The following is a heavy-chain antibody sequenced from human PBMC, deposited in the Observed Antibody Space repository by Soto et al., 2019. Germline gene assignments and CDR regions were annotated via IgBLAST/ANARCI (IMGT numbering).Heavy chain of an antibody. Sequence: SETLSLTCTVSGGSISSGYAWGGIRQPPGKGLKYIGSIYHSGTTYYNPSLKSRVTISVDTSKNQFSLKLSSVTAADTAVFYCARISSGWQAVDYWGPGTLVTVSS. CDR3: ARISSGWQAVDY. J-gene: IGHJ4*02. V-gene: IGHV4-38-2*02. CDR2: IYHSGTT. D-gene: IGHD6-19*01. CDR1: GGSISSGYA.